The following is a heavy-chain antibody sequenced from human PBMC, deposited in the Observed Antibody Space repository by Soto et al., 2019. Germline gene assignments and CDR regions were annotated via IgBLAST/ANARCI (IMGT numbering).Heavy chain of an antibody. V-gene: IGHV3-74*01. D-gene: IGHD2-2*01. Sequence: GGSLRLSCAASGFNLNSYWVHWVRQAPGKGLVWVSRINSDEKNTIYAESVKGRFTISRDNAKNTLYLQMNSLTAEDTAVYYCARGRYCSGTTCKFLEFWGQGTLVTVSS. J-gene: IGHJ4*02. CDR3: ARGRYCSGTTCKFLEF. CDR1: GFNLNSYW. CDR2: INSDEKNT.